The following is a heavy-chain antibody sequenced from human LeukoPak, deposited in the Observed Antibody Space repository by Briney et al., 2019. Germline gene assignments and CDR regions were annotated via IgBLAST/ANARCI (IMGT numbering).Heavy chain of an antibody. CDR3: ARDPNQTPNLGYYYGMDV. CDR1: GFTFSSYS. Sequence: PGGSLRLSCAASGFTFSSYSMNWVRQAPGKGLEWVSSISSSSSYIYYADSVKGRFTISRDNAKNSLYLQMNSLRAEDTAVYYCARDPNQTPNLGYYYGMDVWGQGTTVTVSS. J-gene: IGHJ6*02. CDR2: ISSSSSYI. D-gene: IGHD1-14*01. V-gene: IGHV3-21*01.